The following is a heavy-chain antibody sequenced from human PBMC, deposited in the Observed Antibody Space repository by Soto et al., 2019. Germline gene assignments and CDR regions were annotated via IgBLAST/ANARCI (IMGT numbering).Heavy chain of an antibody. CDR2: IDPSDSYT. J-gene: IGHJ6*02. V-gene: IGHV5-10-1*01. Sequence: GESLKISCKGSGYSFTSYWISWVRQMPGKGPEWMGRIDPSDSYTNYSPSFQGHVTISADKSISTAYLQWSSLKASDTAMYYCARSVVVVPAAIAYYGMDVWGQGTTVTVSS. CDR3: ARSVVVVPAAIAYYGMDV. CDR1: GYSFTSYW. D-gene: IGHD2-2*02.